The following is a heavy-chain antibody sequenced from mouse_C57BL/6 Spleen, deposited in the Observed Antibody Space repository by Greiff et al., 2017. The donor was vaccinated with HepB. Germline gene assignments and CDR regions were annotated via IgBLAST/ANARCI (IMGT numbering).Heavy chain of an antibody. CDR3: ARSGGSSYERLYYFDY. V-gene: IGHV1-9*01. Sequence: VQLQQSGAELMKPGASVKLSCKATGYTFTGYWIEWVKQRPGHGLEWIGEILPGSGSTNYNEKFKGKATFTADTSSNTAYMQLSSLTTEDSAIYYCARSGGSSYERLYYFDYWGQGTTLTVSS. J-gene: IGHJ2*01. CDR1: GYTFTGYW. D-gene: IGHD1-1*01. CDR2: ILPGSGST.